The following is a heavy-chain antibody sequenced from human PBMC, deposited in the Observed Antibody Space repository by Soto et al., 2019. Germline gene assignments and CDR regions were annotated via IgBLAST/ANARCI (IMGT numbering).Heavy chain of an antibody. CDR2: IYPGDSDT. D-gene: IGHD4-17*01. CDR3: ARWAEGVTTPHFDY. V-gene: IGHV5-51*01. CDR1: GYSFTSYW. J-gene: IGHJ4*01. Sequence: GESLKISCKGSGYSFTSYWIGWVRQMPVKGLEWMGIIYPGDSDTRYSPSFQGQVTISAAKSISTAYLQWSSLKASDTAMYCCARWAEGVTTPHFDYWGQGTLVTVSS.